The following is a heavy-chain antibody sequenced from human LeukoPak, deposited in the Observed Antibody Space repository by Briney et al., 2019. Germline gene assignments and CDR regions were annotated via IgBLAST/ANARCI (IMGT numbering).Heavy chain of an antibody. V-gene: IGHV1-3*01. D-gene: IGHD3-16*01. CDR1: GYTFTAHA. CDR2: INVANGDT. J-gene: IGHJ4*02. Sequence: GASVKVSCKASGYTFTAHAVHWERQAPGQRLEWMGWINVANGDTGYSQKFQDRVTITRDTSASTGYMEMSSLISEDTAVYYCASKPRGESRPFHYWGQGTLVTVSS. CDR3: ASKPRGESRPFHY.